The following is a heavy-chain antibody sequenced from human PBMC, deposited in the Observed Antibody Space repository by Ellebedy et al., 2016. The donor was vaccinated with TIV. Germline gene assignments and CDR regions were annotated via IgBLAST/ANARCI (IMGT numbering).Heavy chain of an antibody. D-gene: IGHD2-21*02. V-gene: IGHV3-74*01. CDR3: STLSDTGY. Sequence: PGGSLRLSCAASGFTFSRHWMHWFRQAPGKGLVWLSRINGDGGFTSHADFVKGRFTISRDNAKNTLYLQMNSLKAEDTAMYYCSTLSDTGYWGHGTLVTVSS. CDR1: GFTFSRHW. CDR2: INGDGGFT. J-gene: IGHJ4*01.